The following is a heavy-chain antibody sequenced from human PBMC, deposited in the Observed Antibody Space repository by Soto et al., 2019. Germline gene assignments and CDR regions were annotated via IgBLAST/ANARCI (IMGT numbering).Heavy chain of an antibody. CDR3: ASSDLYSSGWPD. Sequence: ASVKVSCKASGYTFTSYDINWVRQATGQGLEWMGWMNPNSGNTGYAQKFQGRVTMTRNTSINTAYMELSSLRSEDTAVYYCASSDLYSSGWPDWGQGTLVTVSS. J-gene: IGHJ4*02. D-gene: IGHD6-19*01. CDR1: GYTFTSYD. CDR2: MNPNSGNT. V-gene: IGHV1-8*01.